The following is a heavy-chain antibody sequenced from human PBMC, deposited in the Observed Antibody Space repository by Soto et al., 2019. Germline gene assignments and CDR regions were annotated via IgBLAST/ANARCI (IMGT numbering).Heavy chain of an antibody. D-gene: IGHD6-6*01. CDR3: AHSRPPRLLDY. CDR2: IYWDDDK. Sequence: QITLKESGPTLVKPTQTLTLTCTFSGFSLSTSGVGVGWIRQPPGKALEWLALIYWDDDKRYSPSLNSRLTIPKATSKNQVVLTMTNMDPVDTATYYCAHSRPPRLLDYWGQGTLVTVSS. V-gene: IGHV2-5*02. CDR1: GFSLSTSGVG. J-gene: IGHJ4*02.